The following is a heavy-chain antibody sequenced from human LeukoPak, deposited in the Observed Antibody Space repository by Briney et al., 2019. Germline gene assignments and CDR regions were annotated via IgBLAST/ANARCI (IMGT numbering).Heavy chain of an antibody. CDR1: GGSISTYY. CDR2: IYSTVT. D-gene: IGHD3-10*01. V-gene: IGHV4-4*07. CDR3: ARDSGTTGEVKFDP. Sequence: SETLSLTCTVSGGSISTYYLSWIRQPAGRGLEWIGRIYSTVTTYNPSLKSRVTMSADTSRNHVSLTLNSVTAADTAVYYCARDSGTTGEVKFDPWGQGTLVTVSS. J-gene: IGHJ5*02.